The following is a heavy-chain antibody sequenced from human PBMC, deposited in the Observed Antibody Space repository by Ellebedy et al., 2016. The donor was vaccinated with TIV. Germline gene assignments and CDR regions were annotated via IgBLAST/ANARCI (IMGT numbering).Heavy chain of an antibody. V-gene: IGHV1-18*04. J-gene: IGHJ4*02. CDR3: ARFVDGDYADY. D-gene: IGHD4-17*01. CDR2: ISGYNGNT. Sequence: AASVKVSCKASGYTFTNYGISWVRQAPGQGIEWLGWISGYNGNTYSAQKLQGRVTMTPDTSTSTAYMELRSLRSDDTAVYYCARFVDGDYADYWGQGALVTVSS. CDR1: GYTFTNYG.